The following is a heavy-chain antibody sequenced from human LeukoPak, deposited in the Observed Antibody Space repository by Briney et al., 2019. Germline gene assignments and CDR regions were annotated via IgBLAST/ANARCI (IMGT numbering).Heavy chain of an antibody. J-gene: IGHJ4*02. CDR2: INHSGST. V-gene: IGHV4-34*01. D-gene: IGHD1-1*01. CDR1: GGSFSGYY. CDR3: ARVPYYFDY. Sequence: PSETLSLTCAAYGGSFSGYYWSWIRQPPGKGLEWIGEINHSGSTNYNPSLKSRVTISVDTSKNQFSLKLSSVTAADTAVYYCARVPYYFDYWGQGTLVTVSS.